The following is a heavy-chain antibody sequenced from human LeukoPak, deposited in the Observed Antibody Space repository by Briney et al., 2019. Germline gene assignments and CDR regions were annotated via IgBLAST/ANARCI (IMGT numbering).Heavy chain of an antibody. CDR2: ISSSGSTI. Sequence: QTGGSLRLSCAAPGFTFSSYEMNWVRQAPGKGLEWVSYISSSGSTIYYADSVKGRFTISRDNAKNSLYLQMNSLRAEDTAVYYCARGPTYAFDYWGQGTLVTVSS. CDR3: ARGPTYAFDY. D-gene: IGHD2-8*01. V-gene: IGHV3-48*03. CDR1: GFTFSSYE. J-gene: IGHJ4*02.